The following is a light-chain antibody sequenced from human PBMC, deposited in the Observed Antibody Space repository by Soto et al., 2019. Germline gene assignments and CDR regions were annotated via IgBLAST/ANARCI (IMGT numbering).Light chain of an antibody. Sequence: QSALTQPASLSGSPGQSITISCTGTSSDIGAYDYVSWFQQHPGKAPKLMISEVNNRPSGVSNRFSGSKSGNTASLTISGLQAEDEADYYCSSYTVSTPVVFGGGTKLTVL. V-gene: IGLV2-14*01. J-gene: IGLJ3*02. CDR3: SSYTVSTPVV. CDR1: SSDIGAYDY. CDR2: EVN.